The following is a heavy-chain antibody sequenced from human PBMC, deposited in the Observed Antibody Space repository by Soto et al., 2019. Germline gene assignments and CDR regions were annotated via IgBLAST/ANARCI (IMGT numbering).Heavy chain of an antibody. CDR2: INPSGGST. CDR3: ARVLSPRYSGYDLVGDDAFDI. Sequence: QVQLVQSGAEVKKPGASVKVSCKASGYTFTSYYMHWVRQAPGQGLEWMGIINPSGGSTSYAQKFQGRVTMTRDTSTSTVYMELSSLRSEDTAVYYCARVLSPRYSGYDLVGDDAFDIWGQGTMVTVSS. V-gene: IGHV1-46*03. CDR1: GYTFTSYY. J-gene: IGHJ3*02. D-gene: IGHD5-12*01.